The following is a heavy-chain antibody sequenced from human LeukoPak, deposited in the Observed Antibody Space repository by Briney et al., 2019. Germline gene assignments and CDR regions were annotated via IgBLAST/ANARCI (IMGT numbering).Heavy chain of an antibody. Sequence: GESLKISCKGSGYSFTTYWIGWVRQMPGKGLEWMGIIYPSDSDTRYSPSFQGQVTISVDKSISTAYLQWSSLKASDTAIYYCARRKGPANFDYWGRGTLVTVSS. D-gene: IGHD2-15*01. CDR1: GYSFTTYW. CDR2: IYPSDSDT. V-gene: IGHV5-51*01. CDR3: ARRKGPANFDY. J-gene: IGHJ4*02.